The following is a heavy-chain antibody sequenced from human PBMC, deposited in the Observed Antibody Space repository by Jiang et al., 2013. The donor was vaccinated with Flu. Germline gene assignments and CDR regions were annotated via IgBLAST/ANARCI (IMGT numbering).Heavy chain of an antibody. CDR2: IYYSGST. J-gene: IGHJ1*01. CDR3: ARLTGLIAAAGDGYFQH. D-gene: IGHD6-13*01. V-gene: IGHV4-59*01. Sequence: GKGLEWIGYIYYSGSTNYNPSLKSRVTISVDTSKNQFSLKLSSVTAADTAVYYCARLTGLIAAAGDGYFQHWGQGTLVTVSS.